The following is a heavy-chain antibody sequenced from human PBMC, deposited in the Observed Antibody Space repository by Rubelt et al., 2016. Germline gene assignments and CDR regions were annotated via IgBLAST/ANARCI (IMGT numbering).Heavy chain of an antibody. Sequence: QLQLQESGPGLVKPSETLSLTCNVSGGSISSSNYYWGWIRQPPGKGLEWIGSFSYSGSTYYNTSLKSRATISVDTSKNQFSLKLNSVTAADTAVYYCARVGVTSWSPLDFWGQGTLVIVSS. CDR1: GGSISSSNYY. D-gene: IGHD2-2*01. CDR2: FSYSGST. J-gene: IGHJ4*02. CDR3: ARVGVTSWSPLDF. V-gene: IGHV4-39*07.